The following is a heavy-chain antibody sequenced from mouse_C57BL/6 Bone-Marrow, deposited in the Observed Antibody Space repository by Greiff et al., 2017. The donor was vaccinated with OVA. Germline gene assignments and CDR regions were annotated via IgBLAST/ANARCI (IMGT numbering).Heavy chain of an antibody. CDR2: IGPGSGST. V-gene: IGHV1-62-3*01. CDR3: ARRLLWLRQNYFDY. D-gene: IGHD2-2*01. J-gene: IGHJ2*01. Sequence: QVQLQQPGAELVKPGASVKLSCKASGYTFTSYWMHWVKQRPGRGLEWIGKIGPGSGSTYYNEKFKGKATLTADKSSSTAYMQLSSLTSEDSAVYFCARRLLWLRQNYFDYWGQGTTLTVSS. CDR1: GYTFTSYW.